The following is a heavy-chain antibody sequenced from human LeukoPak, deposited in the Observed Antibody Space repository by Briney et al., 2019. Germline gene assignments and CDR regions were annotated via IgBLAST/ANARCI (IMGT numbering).Heavy chain of an antibody. V-gene: IGHV3-7*01. CDR1: GFTFSSYW. CDR2: IKQDGSEK. J-gene: IGHJ4*02. CDR3: ARDFAGERFSIAVAGTLGDY. D-gene: IGHD6-19*01. Sequence: GGSLRLSCAASGFTFSSYWMSWVRQAPGKGLEWVANIKQDGSEKYYVDSVKGRFTISRDNAKNSLYLQMNSLRAEDTAVYYCARDFAGERFSIAVAGTLGDYWGQGTLVTVSS.